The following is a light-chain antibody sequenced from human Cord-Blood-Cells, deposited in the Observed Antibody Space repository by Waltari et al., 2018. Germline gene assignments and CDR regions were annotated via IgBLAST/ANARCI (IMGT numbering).Light chain of an antibody. J-gene: IGLJ3*02. V-gene: IGLV7-43*01. CDR3: LLYYGGAQPLWV. CDR2: SKS. Sequence: QTLVTQEPSLTVSPGGTVTLTCASSTAPVTSGYYPNVFPHKPGQAPRALIHSKSNKPSCTPARCSGSLLGGKAALTLSGVQPEDEAEYYCLLYYGGAQPLWVFGGGTKLTVL. CDR1: TAPVTSGYY.